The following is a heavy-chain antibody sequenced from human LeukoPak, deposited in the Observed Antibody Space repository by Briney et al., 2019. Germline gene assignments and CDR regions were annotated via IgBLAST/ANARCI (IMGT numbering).Heavy chain of an antibody. Sequence: ASVKVSCKASGYTFTSYYMHWVRQAPGKGLEWMGGFDPEDGETIYAQKFQGRVTMTEDTSTDTAYMELSSLRSEDTAVYYCATDRRMVAATRYGMDVWGQGTTVTVSS. J-gene: IGHJ6*02. V-gene: IGHV1-24*01. CDR2: FDPEDGET. CDR1: GYTFTSYY. D-gene: IGHD2-15*01. CDR3: ATDRRMVAATRYGMDV.